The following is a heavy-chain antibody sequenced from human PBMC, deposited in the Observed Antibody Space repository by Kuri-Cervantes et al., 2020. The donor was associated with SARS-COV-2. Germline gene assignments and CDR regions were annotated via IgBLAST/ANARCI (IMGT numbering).Heavy chain of an antibody. CDR1: GGTFSSYA. D-gene: IGHD5-18*01. CDR2: IIPIFGTA. CDR3: ALRGYSYGSVMGYYYCGMDV. J-gene: IGHJ6*02. Sequence: SVKVSCKASGGTFSSYAISWVRQAPGQGLEWMGGIIPIFGTANYAQKFRGRVTITADESTSTAYMELSSLRSEDTAVYYCALRGYSYGSVMGYYYCGMDVWGQGTTVTVSS. V-gene: IGHV1-69*13.